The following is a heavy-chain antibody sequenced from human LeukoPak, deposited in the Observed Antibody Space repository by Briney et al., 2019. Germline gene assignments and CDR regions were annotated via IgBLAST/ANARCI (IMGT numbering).Heavy chain of an antibody. J-gene: IGHJ4*02. CDR1: GFTFDDYA. CDR3: ARGKYVEQWLIPDY. V-gene: IGHV3-9*01. D-gene: IGHD6-19*01. CDR2: ISWNSGSI. Sequence: GGSLRLSCAASGFTFDDYAMHWVRQAPGKGLEWVSGISWNSGSIGYADSVKGRFTISRDNAKNSLYLQMNSLRAEDTAVYYCARGKYVEQWLIPDYWGQGTLVTVSS.